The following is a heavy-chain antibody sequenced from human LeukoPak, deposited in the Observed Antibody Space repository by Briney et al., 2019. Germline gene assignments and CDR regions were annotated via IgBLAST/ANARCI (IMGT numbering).Heavy chain of an antibody. CDR2: IFYSGST. V-gene: IGHV4-59*01. D-gene: IGHD6-19*01. CDR1: GGSISSYY. Sequence: SATLSLTCTVSGGSISSYYWRWTRQPRGEGMEWSGYIFYSGSTNYNPSLKRRVTISVDTSKNQSSLKLSSVTAADTAVYYCARARCPYSSGWYGCFAYWGQGPLVTVSS. J-gene: IGHJ4*02. CDR3: ARARCPYSSGWYGCFAY.